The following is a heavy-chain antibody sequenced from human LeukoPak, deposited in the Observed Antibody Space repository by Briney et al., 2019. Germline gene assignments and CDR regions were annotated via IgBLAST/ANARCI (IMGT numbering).Heavy chain of an antibody. CDR1: GFTFSSYD. D-gene: IGHD5-24*01. Sequence: PGGSLRLSCAASGFTFSSYDIHWVRQATGKGLEWVSGIGTAGEIYYPGSVKGRFTISRENAKNSLYLQMNSLRAGDTAVYYCATSEGKMATIITDAFDIWGQGTMVTVSS. V-gene: IGHV3-13*01. CDR2: IGTAGEI. J-gene: IGHJ3*02. CDR3: ATSEGKMATIITDAFDI.